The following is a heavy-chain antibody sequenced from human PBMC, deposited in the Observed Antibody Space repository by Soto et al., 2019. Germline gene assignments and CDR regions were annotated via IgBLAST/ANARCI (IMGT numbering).Heavy chain of an antibody. CDR1: GFTFSSLW. D-gene: IGHD6-13*01. V-gene: IGHV3-7*01. CDR2: IKQDGSEK. Sequence: EVQLVESGGGLVQPGGSLRLSCAASGFTFSSLWMTWVRQTPGKGLEWVATIKQDGSEKYYVDSVRGRFTISRDNVRNSLYLQVTSLRVEDTAVYYCARGGSSSSWYWYYWGQGTLVTVSS. CDR3: ARGGSSSSWYWYY. J-gene: IGHJ4*02.